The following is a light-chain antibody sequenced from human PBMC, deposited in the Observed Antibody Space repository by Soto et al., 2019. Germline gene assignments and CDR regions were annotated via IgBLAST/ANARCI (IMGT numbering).Light chain of an antibody. Sequence: DVVLTQSPLSLPVTLGQPASISCRSSQSLVFSDGHTYLFWFQQKPGQSPRRLIYRVSNRDFGVPDRFSGSGSGTDFTLKISRVEAEDVGVYYCMQSAHWPHTFGQGTKLEIK. CDR2: RVS. V-gene: IGKV2-30*01. CDR3: MQSAHWPHT. CDR1: QSLVFSDGHTY. J-gene: IGKJ2*01.